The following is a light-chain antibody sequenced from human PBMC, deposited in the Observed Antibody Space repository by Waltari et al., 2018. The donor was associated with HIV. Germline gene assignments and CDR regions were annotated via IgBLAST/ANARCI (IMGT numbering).Light chain of an antibody. Sequence: ELVLTQSPGTLSLSPGERATLSCRASQTVSSSYLAWYQQRPGQAPRPLISGAFSRATGIPDRFSGSGSGTDFTLTISRLEPEDFAVYYCQHSGTSPRFGPGTKVDIK. CDR2: GAF. J-gene: IGKJ3*01. V-gene: IGKV3-20*01. CDR1: QTVSSSY. CDR3: QHSGTSPR.